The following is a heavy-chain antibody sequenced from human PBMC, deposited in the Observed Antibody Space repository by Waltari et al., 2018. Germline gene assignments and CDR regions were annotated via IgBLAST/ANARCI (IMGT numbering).Heavy chain of an antibody. CDR1: GYTVTSDA. Sequence: QVQLVQSGAEVKKPGASVKGSCKASGYTVTSDAMHWVRQAPGQRVEWMGWINAGNGNTNNSQKFQGRVTITRDTSASTAYLELSSLRSEDTAVYYCARGLGYCSGGSCSDFDYWGQGTLVPVSS. CDR2: INAGNGNT. J-gene: IGHJ4*02. D-gene: IGHD2-15*01. V-gene: IGHV1-3*01. CDR3: ARGLGYCSGGSCSDFDY.